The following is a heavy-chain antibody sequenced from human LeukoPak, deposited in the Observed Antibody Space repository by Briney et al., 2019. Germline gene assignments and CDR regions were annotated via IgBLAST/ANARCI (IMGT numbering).Heavy chain of an antibody. D-gene: IGHD5-12*01. CDR2: MNPNSGNT. Sequence: ASVKVSCKASGYTFTSYDINWVRQATGQGLEWMGWMNPNSGNTGYAQKFQGRVTMTRNTSISTAYMELSSLRSEDTAVYYCAKRDSGYEWPAPDYWGQGTLVTVSS. CDR1: GYTFTSYD. J-gene: IGHJ4*02. CDR3: AKRDSGYEWPAPDY. V-gene: IGHV1-8*01.